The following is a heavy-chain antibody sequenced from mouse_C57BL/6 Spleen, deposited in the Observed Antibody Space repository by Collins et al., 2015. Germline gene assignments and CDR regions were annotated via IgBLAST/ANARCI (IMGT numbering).Heavy chain of an antibody. CDR3: AKQPDGYRYFDV. D-gene: IGHD2-3*01. CDR1: GFSLTSYG. CDR2: IWGDGST. Sequence: QVQLKESGPGLVAPSQSLSITCTVSGFSLTSYGVSWVRQPPGKGLEWLGGIWGDGSTKYHSALISRLSISKDNSKSQVFLKLNSLRTDDTATYYCAKQPDGYRYFDVWGAGTTVTVSS. V-gene: IGHV2-3*01. J-gene: IGHJ1*01.